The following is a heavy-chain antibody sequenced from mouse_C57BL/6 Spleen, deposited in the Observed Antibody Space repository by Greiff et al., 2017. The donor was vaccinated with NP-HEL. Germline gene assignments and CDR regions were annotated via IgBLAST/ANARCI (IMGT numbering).Heavy chain of an antibody. CDR3: ARKGSYYYGSSLYYFDY. CDR1: GYTFTSYW. CDR2: IYPGSGST. J-gene: IGHJ2*01. V-gene: IGHV1-55*01. Sequence: QVQLQQPGAELVKPGASVKMSCKASGYTFTSYWITWVKQRPGQGLEWIGDIYPGSGSTNYNEKFKSKATLTVDTSSSTAYMQLSSLTSEDSAVYYCARKGSYYYGSSLYYFDYWGQGTTLTVSS. D-gene: IGHD1-1*01.